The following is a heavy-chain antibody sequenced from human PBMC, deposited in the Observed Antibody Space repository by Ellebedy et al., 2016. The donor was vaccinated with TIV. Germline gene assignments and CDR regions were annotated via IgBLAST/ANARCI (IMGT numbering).Heavy chain of an antibody. J-gene: IGHJ6*03. CDR2: INEDGTKK. CDR3: ARGRRLGELFYLYNYMDV. V-gene: IGHV3-7*01. D-gene: IGHD3-10*01. CDR1: RFTFSSYW. Sequence: GESLKISCAASRFTFSSYWMSWVRQAPGKGLEWVATINEDGTKKHFVDSVRGRFTISSDDAGNQRCRQMSSLGAEDTAVYYCARGRRLGELFYLYNYMDVWGKGTAVTVSS.